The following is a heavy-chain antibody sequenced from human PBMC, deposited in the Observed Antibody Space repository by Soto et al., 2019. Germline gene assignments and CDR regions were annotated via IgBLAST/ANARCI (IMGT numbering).Heavy chain of an antibody. J-gene: IGHJ6*02. CDR1: GFTFSSYG. Sequence: QVQLVESGGGVVQPGRSLRLSCAASGFTFSSYGMHWVRQAPGKGLEWVAVIWYDGSNKYYADSVKGRFTISRDNSKNTLYLQRNSLRAEDTAVYYCARDNILTGYLNYYYYYGMDVWGQGTTVTVSS. CDR3: ARDNILTGYLNYYYYYGMDV. D-gene: IGHD3-9*01. V-gene: IGHV3-33*01. CDR2: IWYDGSNK.